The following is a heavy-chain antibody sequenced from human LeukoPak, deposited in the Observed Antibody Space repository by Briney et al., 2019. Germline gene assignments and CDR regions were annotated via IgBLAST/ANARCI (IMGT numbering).Heavy chain of an antibody. D-gene: IGHD3-9*01. CDR2: IYHSGST. Sequence: SETLSLTCAGSGGSISSGGYSWRWIRQPPGKGLEWIGYIYHSGSTYYNPSLKSRVTISVDRSKNQFSLKLSSVTAADTAVHYCARGPYYDILTGYYKTEGGAFDIWGQGTMVTVSS. J-gene: IGHJ3*02. V-gene: IGHV4-30-2*01. CDR1: GGSISSGGYS. CDR3: ARGPYYDILTGYYKTEGGAFDI.